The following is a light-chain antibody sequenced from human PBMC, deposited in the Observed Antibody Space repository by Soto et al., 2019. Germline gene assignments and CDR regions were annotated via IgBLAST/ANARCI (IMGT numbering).Light chain of an antibody. CDR3: SLYTSSSTFV. J-gene: IGLJ1*01. V-gene: IGLV2-18*01. CDR1: SSDVGRYIY. Sequence: QSALTQPPSASGSPGQSVTISCTGTSSDVGRYIYVSWYQQHPGKAPKLMIYEVSKRPSGVPDRFSGSKSGNTASLTISGLQAEDEADYYCSLYTSSSTFVFGTGTKVTVL. CDR2: EVS.